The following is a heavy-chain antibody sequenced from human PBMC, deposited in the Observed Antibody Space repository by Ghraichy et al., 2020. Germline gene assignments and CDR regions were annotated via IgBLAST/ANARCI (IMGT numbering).Heavy chain of an antibody. Sequence: SQTLSLTCAISGDSVSSNSVAWSWIRQSPSRGLEWLGRTYYRSKWYSDYTISVKGRVTINPDTSKNQFSLQLNSVTPEDTAVYYCARSHYRDYSFVFDSWGQGTLDNVYS. J-gene: IGHJ4*02. D-gene: IGHD4-17*01. CDR2: TYYRSKWYS. V-gene: IGHV6-1*01. CDR1: GDSVSSNSVA. CDR3: ARSHYRDYSFVFDS.